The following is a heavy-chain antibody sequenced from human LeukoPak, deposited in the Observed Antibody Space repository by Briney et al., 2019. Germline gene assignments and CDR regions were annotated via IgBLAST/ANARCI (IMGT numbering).Heavy chain of an antibody. D-gene: IGHD3-22*01. CDR3: ARSNYYDSSGFPSLFDY. J-gene: IGHJ4*02. CDR1: GFTFSSYW. CDR2: IKQDGSEK. Sequence: GGSLRLSCAASGFTFSSYWMSWVRQAPGKGLEWVANIKQDGSEKYYVDSVKGRFTISRDNAKNSLYLQMNSLRAEDTAVYYCARSNYYDSSGFPSLFDYWGQGTLVTVSS. V-gene: IGHV3-7*01.